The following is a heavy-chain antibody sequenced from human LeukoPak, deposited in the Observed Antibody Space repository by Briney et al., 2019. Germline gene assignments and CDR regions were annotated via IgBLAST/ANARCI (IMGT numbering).Heavy chain of an antibody. Sequence: GGSLRLSCAASGFTFGDYYMGWIRQAPGEGLEWVSYISSRSSYTNYADSVKGRFTISRDNAKNSLYLQMNSLRAEDTAVYYCARGGVVVPAAMPRYYGMDVWGKGTTVTVSS. D-gene: IGHD2-2*01. CDR3: ARGGVVVPAAMPRYYGMDV. CDR1: GFTFGDYY. V-gene: IGHV3-11*06. CDR2: ISSRSSYT. J-gene: IGHJ6*04.